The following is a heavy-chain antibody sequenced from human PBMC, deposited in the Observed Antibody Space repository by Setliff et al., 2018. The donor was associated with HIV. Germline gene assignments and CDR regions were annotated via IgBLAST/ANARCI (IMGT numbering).Heavy chain of an antibody. CDR1: GYTFTYYD. Sequence: GASVKVSCKASGYTFTYYDINWVRQASGQGLEWMGWISGYNGNTKYAQNMQGRVTMTTDTSTTTAYMELRSLRSDDTAVYYCATITVAGTGAFDIWGQGTMVTVS. CDR2: ISGYNGNT. CDR3: ATITVAGTGAFDI. J-gene: IGHJ3*02. V-gene: IGHV1-18*01. D-gene: IGHD6-19*01.